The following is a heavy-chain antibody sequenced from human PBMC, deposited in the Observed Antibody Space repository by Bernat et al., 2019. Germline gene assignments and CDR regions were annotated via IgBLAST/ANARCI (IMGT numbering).Heavy chain of an antibody. V-gene: IGHV3-15*01. Sequence: EVQLVESGGGLVKPGGSLRLSCAASGFTFSNAWMSWVHQAPGKGLEWVGRIKSKTDGGTTDYAAPVKGRFTISRDDSKNTLYLQMNSLKTEDTAVYYCTTGGYCSGGSCNSYYFDYWGQGTLVTVSS. J-gene: IGHJ4*02. CDR2: IKSKTDGGTT. CDR1: GFTFSNAW. D-gene: IGHD2-15*01. CDR3: TTGGYCSGGSCNSYYFDY.